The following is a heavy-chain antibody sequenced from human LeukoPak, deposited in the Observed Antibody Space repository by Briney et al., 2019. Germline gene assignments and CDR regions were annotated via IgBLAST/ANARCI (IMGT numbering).Heavy chain of an antibody. J-gene: IGHJ5*02. Sequence: ASVKVSCKASGYTFTGYYMHWVRQAPGQGLEWVGWINPNSGGTNYAQKFQGRVTMTRDTSISTAYMELSRLRSDDTAVYYCARGWRSYGDYESWFDPWGQGTLVTVSS. CDR3: ARGWRSYGDYESWFDP. D-gene: IGHD4-17*01. V-gene: IGHV1-2*02. CDR2: INPNSGGT. CDR1: GYTFTGYY.